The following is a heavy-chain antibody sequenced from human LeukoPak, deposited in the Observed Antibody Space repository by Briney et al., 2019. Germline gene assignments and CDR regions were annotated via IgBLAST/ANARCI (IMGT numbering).Heavy chain of an antibody. V-gene: IGHV4-38-2*01. CDR1: GYSISSGYY. D-gene: IGHD1-26*01. CDR3: VRPISPGGSYFPGAFDY. CDR2: IYHSGST. Sequence: SETLSLTCAVSGYSISSGYYWGWIRQPPGKGLEWIGSIYHSGSTYYNPSLKSRVTISVDTSKNQFSLKLSSVTAADTAVYYCVRPISPGGSYFPGAFDYWGQGTLVTVSS. J-gene: IGHJ4*02.